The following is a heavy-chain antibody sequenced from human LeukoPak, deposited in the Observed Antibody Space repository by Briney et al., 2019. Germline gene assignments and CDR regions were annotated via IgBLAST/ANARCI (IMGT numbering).Heavy chain of an antibody. Sequence: GGSLRLSCAASGFTFSSYGMHWVRQAPGKGLEWVAVIWYDGSNKYYADSVKGRFTISRDNSKNTLYLQMNSLRAEDTAVYYCARGRYDILAGYYYDYWGQGNLVTVSS. CDR2: IWYDGSNK. V-gene: IGHV3-33*01. J-gene: IGHJ4*02. CDR1: GFTFSSYG. D-gene: IGHD3-9*01. CDR3: ARGRYDILAGYYYDY.